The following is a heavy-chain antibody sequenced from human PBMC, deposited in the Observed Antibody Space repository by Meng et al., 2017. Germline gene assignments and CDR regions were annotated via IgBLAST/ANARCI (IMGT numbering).Heavy chain of an antibody. CDR2: VWYDETYK. Sequence: GESLKISCAASGFSFSNYDMHWVRQAPGKGLEWVAAVWYDETYKFYADSVKGRFTISRDKSKNTVYPQMNSLRAEDTAIYYCATELGHGAGSLVFDIWGQGTMVTVSS. J-gene: IGHJ3*02. D-gene: IGHD3-10*01. V-gene: IGHV3-33*01. CDR3: ATELGHGAGSLVFDI. CDR1: GFSFSNYD.